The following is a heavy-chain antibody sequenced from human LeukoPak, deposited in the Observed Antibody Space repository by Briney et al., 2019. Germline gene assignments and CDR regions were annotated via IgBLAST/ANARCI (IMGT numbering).Heavy chain of an antibody. D-gene: IGHD2-8*01. Sequence: GESLKISCKGSGYSFTSYWISWVRQMPGKGLEWMGRIDPSDSYTNYSPSFQGQVTISADKSISTAYLQWSSLKASDTAMYYCARGYCTNGVCYPWGYFDYWGQGTLVTVSS. CDR2: IDPSDSYT. CDR3: ARGYCTNGVCYPWGYFDY. V-gene: IGHV5-10-1*04. CDR1: GYSFTSYW. J-gene: IGHJ4*02.